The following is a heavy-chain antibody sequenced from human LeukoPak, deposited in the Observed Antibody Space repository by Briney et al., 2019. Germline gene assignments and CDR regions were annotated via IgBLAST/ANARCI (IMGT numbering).Heavy chain of an antibody. Sequence: GGSLRLSCAASGFTFSTYEMNWVRQAPGKGLEWVSYISTTGNTIYYADSVKGRFTISRDNAKNSLYLQMSSLRAEDTAVYYCARDPIQLWSPFDYWGQGTLVTVSS. D-gene: IGHD5-18*01. J-gene: IGHJ4*02. V-gene: IGHV3-48*03. CDR1: GFTFSTYE. CDR3: ARDPIQLWSPFDY. CDR2: ISTTGNTI.